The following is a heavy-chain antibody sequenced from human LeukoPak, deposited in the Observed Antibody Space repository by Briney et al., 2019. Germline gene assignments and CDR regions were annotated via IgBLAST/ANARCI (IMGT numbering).Heavy chain of an antibody. D-gene: IGHD1-26*01. CDR2: INHSGST. V-gene: IGHV4-34*01. Sequence: SETLSLTCAVYGGSFSGYYWSWIRQPPGKGLEWIGEINHSGSTNYNPSLKSRVTISVDTSKNQFSLKLSSVTAADTAVYYCARGRVWLWYSGSYYPSFDYWGQGTLVTVSS. J-gene: IGHJ4*02. CDR3: ARGRVWLWYSGSYYPSFDY. CDR1: GGSFSGYY.